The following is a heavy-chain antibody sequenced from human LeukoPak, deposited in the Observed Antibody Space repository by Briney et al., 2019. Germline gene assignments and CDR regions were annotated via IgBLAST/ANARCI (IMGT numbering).Heavy chain of an antibody. CDR1: GFTFSSYA. V-gene: IGHV3-30*01. CDR3: AREGDFWSVTLDY. J-gene: IGHJ4*02. D-gene: IGHD3-3*01. CDR2: ISYDRSNK. Sequence: GGSLRLSCAASGFTFSSYAMHWVRQAPGKGLEWVAVISYDRSNKYYADSVKGRFTISRDNSKNTLYLQMNSLRAEDTAVYYCAREGDFWSVTLDYWGQGTLVTVSA.